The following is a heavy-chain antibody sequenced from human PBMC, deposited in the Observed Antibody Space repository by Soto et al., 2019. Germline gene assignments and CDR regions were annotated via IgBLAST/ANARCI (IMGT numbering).Heavy chain of an antibody. CDR3: AGRPDYYDSSGYYPNLDY. J-gene: IGHJ4*02. Sequence: SVKVSCKASGGTFSSYAISWVRQAPGQGLEWMGGIIPIFGTANYAQKFQGRVTITADESTSTAYMELSSLRSEDTAVYYCAGRPDYYDSSGYYPNLDYWGQGTLVTVYS. D-gene: IGHD3-22*01. CDR1: GGTFSSYA. V-gene: IGHV1-69*13. CDR2: IIPIFGTA.